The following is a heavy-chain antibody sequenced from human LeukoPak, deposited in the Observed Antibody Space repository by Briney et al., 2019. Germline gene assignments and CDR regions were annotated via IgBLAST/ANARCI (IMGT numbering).Heavy chain of an antibody. Sequence: PGGSLRLSCAASGFTFSSYSMNWVRQAPGKGLEWVSSISSSSSYIYYADSVKGRFTISRDNAKNSLYLQMNSLRAEDTAVYYCASARSALYGYYCYGMDVWGQGTTVTVSS. J-gene: IGHJ6*02. CDR1: GFTFSSYS. D-gene: IGHD3-16*01. CDR3: ASARSALYGYYCYGMDV. V-gene: IGHV3-21*01. CDR2: ISSSSSYI.